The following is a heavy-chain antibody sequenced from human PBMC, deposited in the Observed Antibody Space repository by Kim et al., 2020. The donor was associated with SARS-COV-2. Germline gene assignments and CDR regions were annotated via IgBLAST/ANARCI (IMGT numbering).Heavy chain of an antibody. V-gene: IGHV3-30*12. CDR3: ARWAGTSNGGYCLDY. Sequence: GGSLRLSYAVSGSPFSTHGMHWVRQAPGKGLEWVAVIVDNGRERHYADSVKGRFIVSKDNAKNMLYLDMASLRAEDTAVYYRARWAGTSNGGYCLDYCG. D-gene: IGHD2-21*02. CDR2: IVDNGRER. CDR1: GSPFSTHG. J-gene: IGHJ4*01.